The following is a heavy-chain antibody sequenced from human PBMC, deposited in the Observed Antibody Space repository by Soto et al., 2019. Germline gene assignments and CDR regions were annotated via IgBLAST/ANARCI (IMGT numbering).Heavy chain of an antibody. CDR1: GFTFSSYG. CDR2: ISYDGSNK. D-gene: IGHD3-3*01. V-gene: IGHV3-30*18. CDR3: AKEGARFWSGYYTRWFDP. J-gene: IGHJ5*02. Sequence: PGGSLRLSCAASGFTFSSYGMHWVRQAPGKGLEWVAVISYDGSNKYYADSVKGRFTISRDNSKNTLYLQMNSLRAEDTAVYYCAKEGARFWSGYYTRWFDPWGQGTLVTVSS.